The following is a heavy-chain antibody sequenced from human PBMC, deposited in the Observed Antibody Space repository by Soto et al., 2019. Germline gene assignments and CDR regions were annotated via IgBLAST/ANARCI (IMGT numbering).Heavy chain of an antibody. J-gene: IGHJ3*02. CDR3: VRDRRANRYFDWTIGDGQAFDI. V-gene: IGHV1-18*01. CDR2: ISAYNGNT. CDR1: GYTFTSYG. Sequence: QVQLVQSGAEVKKPGASVKVSCKASGYTFTSYGISWVRQAPGQGLEWMGWISAYNGNTNYAQKLQGRVTMTTDTSTSTAYMELRSLRSDDTAVYYCVRDRRANRYFDWTIGDGQAFDIWGQGTMVTVSS. D-gene: IGHD3-9*01.